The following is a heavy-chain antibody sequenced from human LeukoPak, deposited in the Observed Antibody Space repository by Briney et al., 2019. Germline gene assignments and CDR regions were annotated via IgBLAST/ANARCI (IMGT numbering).Heavy chain of an antibody. D-gene: IGHD6-6*01. CDR3: AREGGYSSSPKFDY. J-gene: IGHJ4*02. CDR2: INHSGST. V-gene: IGHV4-34*01. CDR1: GGSFSSYY. Sequence: SETLSLTCAVYGGSFSSYYWSWIRQPPGKGLEWIGEINHSGSTNYNPSLKSRVTISVDTSKNQFSLKLSSVTAADTAVYYCAREGGYSSSPKFDYWGQGTLVTVSS.